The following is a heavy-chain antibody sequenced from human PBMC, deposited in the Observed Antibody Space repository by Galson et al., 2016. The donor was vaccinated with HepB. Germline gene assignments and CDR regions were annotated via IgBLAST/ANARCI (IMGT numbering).Heavy chain of an antibody. CDR1: GGPVIDYS. D-gene: IGHD1-14*01. CDR3: ARINRVRTFDI. V-gene: IGHV4-34*01. CDR2: INHSGPT. Sequence: ETLSLTCGVYGGPVIDYSWNWIRQPPGKGLEWIGEINHSGPTKSNPSLKSRVTISVDTSKSQSSLKLNSVTAAGTAIYYCARINRVRTFDIWGQGTLVTVSS. J-gene: IGHJ3*02.